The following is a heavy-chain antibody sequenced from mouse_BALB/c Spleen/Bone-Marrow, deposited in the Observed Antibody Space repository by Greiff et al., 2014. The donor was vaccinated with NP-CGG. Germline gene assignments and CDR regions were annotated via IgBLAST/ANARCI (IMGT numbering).Heavy chain of an antibody. D-gene: IGHD4-1*01. Sequence: QVQLQQSGPELVKPGASVKMSCKASGYTFTDYIINWVKQRTGQGLEWIGEIYPGSGSTYYNEKFKGKATLTADKSSNTAYMNISSLTSEDSAVYVCERSTNWDPYYAMDYWGQGTSVTVSS. V-gene: IGHV1-77*01. CDR2: IYPGSGST. J-gene: IGHJ4*01. CDR1: GYTFTDYI. CDR3: ERSTNWDPYYAMDY.